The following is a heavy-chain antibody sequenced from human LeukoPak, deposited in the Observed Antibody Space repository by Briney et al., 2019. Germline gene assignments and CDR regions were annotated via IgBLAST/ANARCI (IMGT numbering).Heavy chain of an antibody. CDR1: GVSTRSYY. J-gene: IGHJ3*01. D-gene: IGHD3/OR15-3a*01. CDR3: ARNQTSYDSWTASHTGSHQAFDV. Sequence: SDTLSLTRTLSGVSTRSYYWSWIRQTPEEGQECIGYIYYPGTTNDTPSPKRRDTFYVDTSKNQFSLNLDAVTAADTATYCCARNQTSYDSWTASHTGSHQAFDVWGRGKLVIVSS. CDR2: IYYPGTT. V-gene: IGHV4-59*07.